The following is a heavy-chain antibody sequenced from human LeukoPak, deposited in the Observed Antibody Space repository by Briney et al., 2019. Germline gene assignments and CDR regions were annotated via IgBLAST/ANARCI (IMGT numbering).Heavy chain of an antibody. CDR1: GYTFSDYY. V-gene: IGHV1-2*02. D-gene: IGHD3-10*01. CDR3: ARAISSGGEY. CDR2: INPNSGGT. Sequence: GASVKVSCKASGYTFSDYYIHWVRQAPGQGLEWMGWINPNSGGTKSAQKFLGRVTMTRDTSISTAYMDLSRLRSDDTAVYYCARAISSGGEYWGQGTLVTVSS. J-gene: IGHJ4*02.